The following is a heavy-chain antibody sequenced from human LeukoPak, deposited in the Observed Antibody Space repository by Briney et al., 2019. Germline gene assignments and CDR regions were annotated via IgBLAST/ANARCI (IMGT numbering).Heavy chain of an antibody. Sequence: ASVKVSCKASGYTFTTYIVHWVRRAPGQGLEWMGWINTDNGHTKYSQKFQGRVTITRNASASTAYMELSSPRSEDTAVYYCARDYDYNNYGWFDPWGQGTLVTVSS. J-gene: IGHJ5*02. CDR2: INTDNGHT. D-gene: IGHD4-11*01. CDR3: ARDYDYNNYGWFDP. V-gene: IGHV1-3*04. CDR1: GYTFTTYI.